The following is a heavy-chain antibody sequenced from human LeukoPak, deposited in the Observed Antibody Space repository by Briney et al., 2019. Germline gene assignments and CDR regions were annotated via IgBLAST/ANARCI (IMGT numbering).Heavy chain of an antibody. V-gene: IGHV4-59*08. CDR1: GGSISSYY. CDR3: ATGLGPYYFDY. CDR2: IYYSGST. D-gene: IGHD3-16*01. J-gene: IGHJ4*02. Sequence: SETLSLTCTVSGGSISSYYWSWIRQPPGKGLEWIGYIYYSGSTNYNPSLKSRVTIPVDTSKNQFSLKLSSVTAADTAVYYCATGLGPYYFDYWGQGTLVTISS.